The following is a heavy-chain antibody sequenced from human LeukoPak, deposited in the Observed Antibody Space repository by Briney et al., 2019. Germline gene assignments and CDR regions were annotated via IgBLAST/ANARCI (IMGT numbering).Heavy chain of an antibody. D-gene: IGHD1-26*01. V-gene: IGHV1-18*01. J-gene: IGHJ4*02. CDR3: ARGYGPRGAYFDY. Sequence: GASVKVSCKASGYTFTSYGISWVRQAPGQGLEWMGWISAYNGNTNYAQKLQGRVTMATDTSTSTVYMELSSLRSEDTAVYYCARGYGPRGAYFDYWGQGTLVTVSS. CDR1: GYTFTSYG. CDR2: ISAYNGNT.